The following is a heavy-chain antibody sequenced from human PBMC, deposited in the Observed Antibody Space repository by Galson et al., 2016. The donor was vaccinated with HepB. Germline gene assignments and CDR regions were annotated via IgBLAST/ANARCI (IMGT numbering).Heavy chain of an antibody. D-gene: IGHD2-15*01. Sequence: SETLSLTCAVYGGSFSDYYWSWIRQPPGKGLEWIGEINHSGSTHYNPSLKSRVTISVDTSKNQFSLKLSSVTAADTAVYYCARGPCGGSCYSYSNYYYYYGMDVWGQGTTVTVPS. V-gene: IGHV4-34*01. CDR2: INHSGST. CDR3: ARGPCGGSCYSYSNYYYYYGMDV. CDR1: GGSFSDYY. J-gene: IGHJ6*02.